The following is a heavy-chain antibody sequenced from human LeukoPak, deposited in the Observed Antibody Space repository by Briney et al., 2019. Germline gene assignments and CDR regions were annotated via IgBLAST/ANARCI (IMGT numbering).Heavy chain of an antibody. CDR2: ISSSSRII. CDR1: GFTFSSYR. Sequence: GGSLRLSCAASGFTFSSYRMNWLRQAPGKGLEWVSYISSSSRIIYYADSVKGRFTISRDNAKNSLYLQMNSLRAEDTAVYYGARGPPIAAAGYFDYWGQGTLVTVSS. J-gene: IGHJ4*02. V-gene: IGHV3-48*01. D-gene: IGHD6-13*01. CDR3: ARGPPIAAAGYFDY.